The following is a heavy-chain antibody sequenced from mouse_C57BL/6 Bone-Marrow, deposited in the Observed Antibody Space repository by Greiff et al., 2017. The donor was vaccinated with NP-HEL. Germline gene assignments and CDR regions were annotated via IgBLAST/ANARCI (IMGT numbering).Heavy chain of an antibody. J-gene: IGHJ2*01. Sequence: EVKLVESGGDLVKPGGSLKLSCAASGFTFSSYGMSWVRQTPDKRLEWVATISSGGSYTYYPDSVKGRFTISRDNAKNTLYLQMSSLKSEDTAMYYCARRDYGDFDYWGQGTTLTVSS. CDR2: ISSGGSYT. CDR1: GFTFSSYG. D-gene: IGHD2-4*01. V-gene: IGHV5-6*02. CDR3: ARRDYGDFDY.